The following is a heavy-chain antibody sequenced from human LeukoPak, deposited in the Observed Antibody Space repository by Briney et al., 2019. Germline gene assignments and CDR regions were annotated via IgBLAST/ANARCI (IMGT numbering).Heavy chain of an antibody. J-gene: IGHJ5*02. CDR1: GFTFDGHG. Sequence: GGSLRHSCAVSGFTFDGHGMSWVRQAPGKGLEWVGGISWNGGSTDYADSVKGRFTISRDNAKNSLHLQMNSVRADDTALYYCARDGSSGWYSDHWGQGTLVTVSS. CDR2: ISWNGGST. CDR3: ARDGSSGWYSDH. D-gene: IGHD6-19*01. V-gene: IGHV3-20*04.